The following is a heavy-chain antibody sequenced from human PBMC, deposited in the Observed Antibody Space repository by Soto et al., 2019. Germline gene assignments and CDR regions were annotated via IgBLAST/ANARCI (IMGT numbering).Heavy chain of an antibody. CDR3: ARRAYDSSGYYDY. CDR2: IYYSGST. CDR1: GGSISSYC. V-gene: IGHV4-59*01. J-gene: IGHJ4*02. Sequence: SETLSRTCTVSGGSISSYCWSWIRQPPGKGLEWIGYIYYSGSTNYNPSLKSRVTISVDTSKNQFSLKLSSVTAADTAVYYCARRAYDSSGYYDYWGQGTLVTVSS. D-gene: IGHD3-22*01.